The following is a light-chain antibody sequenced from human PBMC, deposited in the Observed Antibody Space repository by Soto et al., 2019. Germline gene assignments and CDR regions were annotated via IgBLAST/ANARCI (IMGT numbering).Light chain of an antibody. CDR1: SYDVGRYNL. J-gene: IGLJ1*01. CDR2: EDN. Sequence: QSALTQPAYVSGSPGQSITISCTGTSYDVGRYNLVSWYQQHPGKAPKLMVYEDNKRPSGVSNRFSGSKSGNTASLTISGLQAGDEADYHCCSYAGTSTYVFGTGTKVTVL. V-gene: IGLV2-23*01. CDR3: CSYAGTSTYV.